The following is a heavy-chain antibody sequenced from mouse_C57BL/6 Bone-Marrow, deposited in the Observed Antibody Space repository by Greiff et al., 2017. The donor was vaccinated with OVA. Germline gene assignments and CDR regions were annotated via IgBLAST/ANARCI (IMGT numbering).Heavy chain of an antibody. D-gene: IGHD2-5*01. V-gene: IGHV1-81*01. CDR1: GYTFTSYG. CDR3: ARGSNYEDCAMDY. J-gene: IGHJ4*01. CDR2: IYPRSGNT. Sequence: QVQLQQSGAELARPGASVKLSCKASGYTFTSYGISWVKQRTGQGLEWIGEIYPRSGNTYYNEKFKGKATLTADKSSSTAYMELRSLTSEDAAVYFCARGSNYEDCAMDYWGQGTSVTVSS.